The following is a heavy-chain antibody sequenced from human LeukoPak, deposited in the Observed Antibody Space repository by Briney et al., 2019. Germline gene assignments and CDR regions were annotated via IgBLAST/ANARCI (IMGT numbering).Heavy chain of an antibody. Sequence: SETLSLTCTVSGGSLTDSSFYWGWIRQSPGAGLVWIGKIYLDARTNYAPSLRSRVTMSVGTSKNQFSLRLTSVTPADRAVYYCAGLGGSYFRHGYYFYYMDVWGKGTTVTVSS. D-gene: IGHD1-26*01. CDR1: GGSLTDSSFY. V-gene: IGHV4-39*01. CDR2: IYLDART. J-gene: IGHJ6*03. CDR3: AGLGGSYFRHGYYFYYMDV.